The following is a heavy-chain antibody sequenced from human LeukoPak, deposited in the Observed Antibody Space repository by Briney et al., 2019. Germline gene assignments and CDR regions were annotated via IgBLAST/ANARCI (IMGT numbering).Heavy chain of an antibody. CDR1: GGSISSSNW. CDR3: ARDPNGDYSGSDAFDI. J-gene: IGHJ3*02. D-gene: IGHD4-17*01. V-gene: IGHV4-4*02. CDR2: IYHSGST. Sequence: SGTLSLTCAVSGGSISSSNWWSWVRQPPGKGLEWIGEIYHSGSTNYNPSLKSRVTISVDKSKNQFSLKLSSVTAADTAVYYCARDPNGDYSGSDAFDIWGQGTMVTVSS.